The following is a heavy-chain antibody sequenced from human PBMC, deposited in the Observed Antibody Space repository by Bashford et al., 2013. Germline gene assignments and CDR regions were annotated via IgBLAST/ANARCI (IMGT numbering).Heavy chain of an antibody. D-gene: IGHD4-17*01. V-gene: IGHV4-31*03. Sequence: LSLTCSVSGGSITGSGELLALDPPAPGKGLEWIGYIYYTGASYYRPSLQSRVSISFDSRRSQVSLQVTTVTAADTAVYFCARGGTYGPDIDSWGQGTQVTVSS. J-gene: IGHJ4*02. CDR1: GGSITGSGEL. CDR2: IYYTGAS. CDR3: ARGGTYGPDIDS.